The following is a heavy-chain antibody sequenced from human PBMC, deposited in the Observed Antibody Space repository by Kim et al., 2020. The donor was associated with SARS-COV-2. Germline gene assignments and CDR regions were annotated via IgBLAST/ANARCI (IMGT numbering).Heavy chain of an antibody. CDR2: IYRNGDT. Sequence: SETLSLTCTVSGDSFTNKYYWTWIRQSAGKGLEWIGRIYRNGDTDYNASLRGRVVMSLDTSKNSFSLKLNSVTAADTAVYYCAATVLQTWMGLNGNYNWFDPWGQGTLVTVSS. V-gene: IGHV4-4*07. J-gene: IGHJ5*02. CDR1: GDSFTNKYY. D-gene: IGHD1-1*01. CDR3: AATVLQTWMGLNGNYNWFDP.